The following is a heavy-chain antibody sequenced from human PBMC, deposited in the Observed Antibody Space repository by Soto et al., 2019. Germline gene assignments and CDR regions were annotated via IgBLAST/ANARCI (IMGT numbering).Heavy chain of an antibody. D-gene: IGHD1-26*01. Sequence: SVEGSCKASGFTFTSSVVQWGRQARGQRLEWIGWIVVGSGNTNYAQKFQERVTITRDMSTSTAYMELSSLRSEDTAVYYCAAPYSGSYYVPLDYWGQGTLVTVSS. CDR1: GFTFTSSV. V-gene: IGHV1-58*01. CDR2: IVVGSGNT. CDR3: AAPYSGSYYVPLDY. J-gene: IGHJ4*02.